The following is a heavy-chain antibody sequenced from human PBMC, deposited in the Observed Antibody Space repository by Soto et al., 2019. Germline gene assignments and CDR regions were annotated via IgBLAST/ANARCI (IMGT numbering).Heavy chain of an antibody. V-gene: IGHV3-30-3*01. CDR3: ARDPQPGIAVAALACAFDI. D-gene: IGHD6-19*01. J-gene: IGHJ3*02. CDR2: ISYDGSNK. Sequence: QVQLVESGGGVVQPGRSLRLSCAASGFTFSSYAMHWVRQAPGKGLEWVAVISYDGSNKYYADSVKGRFTISRDNSKNTLYLQMNSLRAEDTAVYYCARDPQPGIAVAALACAFDIWGQGTMVTVSS. CDR1: GFTFSSYA.